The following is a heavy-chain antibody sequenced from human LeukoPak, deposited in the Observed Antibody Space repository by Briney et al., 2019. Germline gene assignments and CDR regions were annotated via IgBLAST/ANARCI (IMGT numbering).Heavy chain of an antibody. J-gene: IGHJ6*02. CDR3: ARCGGPYGSGSYYRAKYYYYYYGMDV. CDR2: IYYSGST. D-gene: IGHD3-10*01. Sequence: SETLSLTCTVSGGSISSYYWSWIRQPPGKGLEWIGYIYYSGSTNYNPSLKSRVTISVDTSKNQFSLKLSSVTAADTAVYYCARCGGPYGSGSYYRAKYYYYYYGMDVWGQGTTVTVSS. CDR1: GGSISSYY. V-gene: IGHV4-59*01.